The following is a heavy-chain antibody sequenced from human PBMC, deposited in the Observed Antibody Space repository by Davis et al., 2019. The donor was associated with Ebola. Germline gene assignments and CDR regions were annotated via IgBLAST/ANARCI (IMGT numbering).Heavy chain of an antibody. Sequence: ASVKVSCKASGYTFTSYGISWVRQAPGQGLEWMGWISAYNGNTNYAQKLQGRVTMTTDTSTSTAYMELRSLRSDDTAVYYCARVQVVVVAATHLGMDVWGQGTTVTVSS. J-gene: IGHJ6*02. CDR3: ARVQVVVVAATHLGMDV. V-gene: IGHV1-18*01. CDR2: ISAYNGNT. D-gene: IGHD2-15*01. CDR1: GYTFTSYG.